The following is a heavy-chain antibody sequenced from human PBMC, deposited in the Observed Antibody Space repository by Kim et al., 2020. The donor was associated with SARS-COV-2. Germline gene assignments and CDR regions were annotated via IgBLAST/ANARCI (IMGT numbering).Heavy chain of an antibody. CDR2: IYYSGST. J-gene: IGHJ3*02. D-gene: IGHD4-17*01. CDR1: GGSISSGDYY. Sequence: SETLSLTCTVSGGSISSGDYYWSWIRQPPGKGLEWIGYIYYSGSTYYNPSLKSRVTISVDTSKNQFSLKLSSVTAADTAVYYCARGSGDEGAFDIWGQGTMVTVSS. CDR3: ARGSGDEGAFDI. V-gene: IGHV4-30-4*01.